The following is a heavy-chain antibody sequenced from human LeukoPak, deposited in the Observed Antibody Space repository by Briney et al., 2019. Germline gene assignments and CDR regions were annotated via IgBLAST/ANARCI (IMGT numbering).Heavy chain of an antibody. CDR1: GGSFSGYY. V-gene: IGHV4-59*01. CDR2: IYYSGST. J-gene: IGHJ5*02. D-gene: IGHD6-19*01. CDR3: ARAVAGITSWFDP. Sequence: SETLSLTCAVYGGSFSGYYWSWIRQPPGKGLEWIGYIYYSGSTNYNPSLKSRVTISVDTSKNQFSLKLSSVTAADTAVYYCARAVAGITSWFDPWGQGTLVTVSS.